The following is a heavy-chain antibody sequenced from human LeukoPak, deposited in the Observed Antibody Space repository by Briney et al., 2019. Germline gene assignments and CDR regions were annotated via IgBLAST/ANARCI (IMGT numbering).Heavy chain of an antibody. V-gene: IGHV1-2*02. CDR2: INPNNGGT. Sequence: ASVKVSCKAFGYTITGYYIHWVRQAPGQGLEWMGWINPNNGGTNSAQKSQGRVTMTRDTSIGTAYMELNRLTHDDTAVYYCGRDRHWNQGNFDYWGQGTLVTVSS. CDR3: GRDRHWNQGNFDY. CDR1: GYTITGYY. J-gene: IGHJ4*02. D-gene: IGHD1-1*01.